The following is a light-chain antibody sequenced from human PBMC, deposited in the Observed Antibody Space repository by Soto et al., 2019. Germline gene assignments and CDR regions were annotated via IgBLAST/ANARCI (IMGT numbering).Light chain of an antibody. J-gene: IGKJ4*01. CDR3: QQYGSSPLT. CDR2: GAS. CDR1: QSVNSRY. V-gene: IGKV3-20*01. Sequence: EIVLTQSPGTLSLSPGERATLSCRASQSVNSRYLAWYQQKPGQAPRLLIYGASSRATGIPDRFSGSGSGTDSTLTISRLEPEDFAVYYCQQYGSSPLTFGGGTKVEIK.